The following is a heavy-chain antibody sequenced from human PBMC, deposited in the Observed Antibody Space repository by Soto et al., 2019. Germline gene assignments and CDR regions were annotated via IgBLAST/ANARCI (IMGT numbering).Heavy chain of an antibody. CDR2: INHSGST. Sequence: SETLSLTCAVYGGSFSGYYWSWIRQPPGKGLEWIGEINHSGSTNYNPSLKSRVTISVDTSKNQFSLKLSSVTAADTAAYYCARDRVAAAGPVDYWGQGTLVTVSS. CDR3: ARDRVAAAGPVDY. V-gene: IGHV4-34*01. D-gene: IGHD6-13*01. J-gene: IGHJ4*02. CDR1: GGSFSGYY.